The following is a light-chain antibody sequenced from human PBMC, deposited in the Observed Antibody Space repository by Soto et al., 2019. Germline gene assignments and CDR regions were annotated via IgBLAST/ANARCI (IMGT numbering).Light chain of an antibody. V-gene: IGKV1-5*03. CDR3: QQYYGYPRT. Sequence: DIQMTQSPSTLSASVGDRVTITCRASQSISSWLAWYQQKPGKAPKLLIYKASSLESGVPSRFSGSGSGTEFTLTISSLQPDDFATYYCQQYYGYPRTFGQGTKVDIK. CDR2: KAS. J-gene: IGKJ1*01. CDR1: QSISSW.